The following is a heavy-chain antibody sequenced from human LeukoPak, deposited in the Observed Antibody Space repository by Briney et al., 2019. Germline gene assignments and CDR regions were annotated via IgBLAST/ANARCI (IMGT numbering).Heavy chain of an antibody. V-gene: IGHV3-23*01. J-gene: IGHJ4*02. CDR2: ISGSGGST. Sequence: GGSLRLPCAASGFTFSSYAVSWVRQAPGKGLEWVSAISGSGGSTYYADSVKGRFTISRDNSKNTLYLQMNSLRAEDTAVYYCAKRRIAVYYFDYWGQGTLVTVSS. CDR1: GFTFSSYA. D-gene: IGHD6-19*01. CDR3: AKRRIAVYYFDY.